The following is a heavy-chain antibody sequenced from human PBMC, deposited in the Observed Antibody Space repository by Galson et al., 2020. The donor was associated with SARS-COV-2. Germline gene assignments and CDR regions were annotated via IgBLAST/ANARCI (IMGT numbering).Heavy chain of an antibody. D-gene: IGHD4-17*01. CDR3: AKSLDYGDYLDAFDI. J-gene: IGHJ3*02. CDR1: GFTFSSYG. CDR2: ISYDGSNK. V-gene: IGHV3-30*18. Sequence: GESLKISCAASGFTFSSYGMHWVRQAPGKGLEWVAVISYDGSNKYYADSVKGRFTISRDNSKNTLYLQMNSLRAEDTAVYYCAKSLDYGDYLDAFDIWGQGTMVTVSS.